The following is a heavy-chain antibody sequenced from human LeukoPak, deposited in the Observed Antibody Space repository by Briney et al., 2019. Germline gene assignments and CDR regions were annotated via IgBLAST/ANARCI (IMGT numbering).Heavy chain of an antibody. V-gene: IGHV4-30-4*01. D-gene: IGHD3-22*01. Sequence: SETLSLTCTVSGGSISSGNYYWSWIRQPPGKGLEWIGYIYFNGNTYYNPSLTSRVTMSVGTSTNQFSLKLSSVTAADTAVYYCARVLLDYFDSNGYPDYWGQGTLVTVSS. CDR2: IYFNGNT. CDR1: GGSISSGNYY. CDR3: ARVLLDYFDSNGYPDY. J-gene: IGHJ4*02.